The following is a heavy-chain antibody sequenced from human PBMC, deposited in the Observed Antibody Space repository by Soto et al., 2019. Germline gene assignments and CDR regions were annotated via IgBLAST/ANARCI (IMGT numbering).Heavy chain of an antibody. CDR1: GLPVAGSY. D-gene: IGHD3-10*01. Sequence: VGSLRLSCVASGLPVAGSYMAWVRQAPGKGLEWASVIYNDGTTYYSQSVEGRFTISGDTSKNTLYLQMDRLRDEDTAVYYCVRPLPSGQTHARDVWGQGTTVTVSS. J-gene: IGHJ6*02. V-gene: IGHV3-53*01. CDR2: IYNDGTT. CDR3: VRPLPSGQTHARDV.